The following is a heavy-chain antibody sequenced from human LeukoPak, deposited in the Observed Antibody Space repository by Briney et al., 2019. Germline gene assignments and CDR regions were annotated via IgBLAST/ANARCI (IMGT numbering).Heavy chain of an antibody. V-gene: IGHV1-2*06. CDR1: GYTFTGYY. CDR2: INPNSGGT. CDR3: ARALGAYGSGSYSLPDY. Sequence: GASVKVSCNASGYTFTGYYMHWVRHAPGQGLEWMGRINPNSGGTNYAQKFQGRVTMTRDTSISTAYMELSRLRSDDTAVYYCARALGAYGSGSYSLPDYWGQGTLVTVSS. D-gene: IGHD3-10*01. J-gene: IGHJ4*02.